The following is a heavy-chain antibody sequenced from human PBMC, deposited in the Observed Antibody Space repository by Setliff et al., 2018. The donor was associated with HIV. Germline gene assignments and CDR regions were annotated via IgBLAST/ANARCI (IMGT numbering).Heavy chain of an antibody. D-gene: IGHD1-26*01. V-gene: IGHV1-2*06. CDR3: ARQATKSFFDY. Sequence: ASVKVSCKTSGYTFTGYYIHWVRQAPGQGLEWMGRINPNSGGTSYAQKFQGRVTMTRDTSISTAYMDVSRLTSDDTAVYYCARQATKSFFDYWGQGALVTVSS. CDR2: INPNSGGT. CDR1: GYTFTGYY. J-gene: IGHJ4*02.